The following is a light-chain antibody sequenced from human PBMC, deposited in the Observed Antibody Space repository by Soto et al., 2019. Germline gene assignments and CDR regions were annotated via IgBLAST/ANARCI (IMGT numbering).Light chain of an antibody. J-gene: IGKJ4*01. V-gene: IGKV3-11*01. CDR1: QGISTY. CDR3: QQFSSYPLT. Sequence: EIVLTQSPATLSLSPGERATLCCRASQGISTYLAWYQHKPGQAPRLLIYDASDRATGIPARFSGSGSGTDFTLTISSLEPEDFAVYYCQQFSSYPLTFGGGAKVDIK. CDR2: DAS.